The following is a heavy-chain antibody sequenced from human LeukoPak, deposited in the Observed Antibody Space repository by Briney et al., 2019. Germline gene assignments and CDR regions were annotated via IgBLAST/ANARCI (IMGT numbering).Heavy chain of an antibody. CDR2: IYHSGST. V-gene: IGHV4-30-2*01. CDR1: GGSISSGGYY. J-gene: IGHJ4*02. CDR3: ARGVGEYYFDY. D-gene: IGHD3-16*01. Sequence: PSETLSLTCTVSGGSISSGGYYWSWIRQPPGKGLEWIGYIYHSGSTYYNPSLKGRVTISVDRSKNQFSLKLSSVTVADTAVYYCARGVGEYYFDYWGQGTLVTVSS.